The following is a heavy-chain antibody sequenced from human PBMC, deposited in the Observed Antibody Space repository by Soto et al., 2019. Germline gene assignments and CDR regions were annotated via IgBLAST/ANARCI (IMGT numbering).Heavy chain of an antibody. CDR1: GGTFSSYA. CDR2: IIPIFGTA. CDR3: ATDRDGGNPMYDY. V-gene: IGHV1-69*13. D-gene: IGHD2-15*01. Sequence: SVKVSCKASGGTFSSYAISWVRQAPGQGLEWMGGIIPIFGTANYAQKFQGRVTITADESTSTAYMELSSLRSEDTAVYNCATDRDGGNPMYDYWGQGTLVTV. J-gene: IGHJ4*02.